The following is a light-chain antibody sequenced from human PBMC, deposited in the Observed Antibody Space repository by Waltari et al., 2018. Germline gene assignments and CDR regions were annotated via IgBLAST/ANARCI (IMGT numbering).Light chain of an antibody. CDR3: QQFKSWPYT. Sequence: EIVMTQSPATLSVSPGERATLSCRASQSVGSNFAWYQQRPGQAPRLLMYGASTRATSIPDRFSGSASGTEFTLTISSMQSEDFAVYYCQQFKSWPYTFGLGTRLDI. V-gene: IGKV3D-15*01. CDR2: GAS. J-gene: IGKJ2*01. CDR1: QSVGSN.